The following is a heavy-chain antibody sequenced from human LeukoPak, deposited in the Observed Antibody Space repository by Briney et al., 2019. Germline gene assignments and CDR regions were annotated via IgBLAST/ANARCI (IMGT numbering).Heavy chain of an antibody. CDR3: ARVRSVGYYFDY. D-gene: IGHD3-10*01. V-gene: IGHV3-21*01. J-gene: IGHJ4*02. Sequence: GGSLRLSCAASGFTVSSNYMSWVRQAPGKGLEWVSSISSSSSYIYYADSVKGRFTISRDNAKNSLYLQMNSLRAEDTAVYYCARVRSVGYYFDYWGQGTLVTVSS. CDR1: GFTVSSNY. CDR2: ISSSSSYI.